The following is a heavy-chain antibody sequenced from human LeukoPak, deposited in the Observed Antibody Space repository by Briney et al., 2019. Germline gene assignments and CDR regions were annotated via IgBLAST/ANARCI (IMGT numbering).Heavy chain of an antibody. V-gene: IGHV1-69*05. J-gene: IGHJ4*02. CDR3: ARGTIEMATITGFDY. CDR2: IIPIFGTA. Sequence: ASVKVSCKASGGTFGSYAVSWVRQAPGQGLEWMGWIIPIFGTANYARNFQGRVTITTDESTSTAYMGLSSLRSDDTAVYYCARGTIEMATITGFDYWGQGTLVTVSS. D-gene: IGHD5-24*01. CDR1: GGTFGSYA.